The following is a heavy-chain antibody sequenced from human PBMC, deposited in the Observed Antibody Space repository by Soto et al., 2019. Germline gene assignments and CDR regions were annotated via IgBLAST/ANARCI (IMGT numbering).Heavy chain of an antibody. J-gene: IGHJ3*02. D-gene: IGHD3-10*01. Sequence: GGSLRLSCAASGFTFSNAWMSWVRQAPGKGLEWVGRIKSKTDGGTTDYAAPVKGRFTISRDDSKNTLYLQMNSLKTEDTAVYYCTTPTLWFGELLFGGDAFDIWGQGTMVTVSS. V-gene: IGHV3-15*01. CDR2: IKSKTDGGTT. CDR3: TTPTLWFGELLFGGDAFDI. CDR1: GFTFSNAW.